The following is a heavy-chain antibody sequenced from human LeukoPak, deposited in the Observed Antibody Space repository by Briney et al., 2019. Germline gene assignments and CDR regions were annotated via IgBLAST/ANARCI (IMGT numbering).Heavy chain of an antibody. V-gene: IGHV3-23*01. CDR1: GFTFKNYG. CDR3: AKDCCGDSFLDY. J-gene: IGHJ4*02. D-gene: IGHD2-21*02. CDR2: IGEQYDDT. Sequence: PGGSLRLSCAASGFTFKNYGMAWVRQTPGKGLEWVSTIGEQYDDTHYADSVKGRFTISRDNSKNTVFLLMNSLRAEDTAVYYCAKDCCGDSFLDYWGQGALVAVSS.